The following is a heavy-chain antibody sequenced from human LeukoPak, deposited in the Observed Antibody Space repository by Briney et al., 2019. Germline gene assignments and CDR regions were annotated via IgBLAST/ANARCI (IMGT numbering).Heavy chain of an antibody. CDR2: IGSSGDTT. D-gene: IGHD3-22*01. V-gene: IGHV3-23*01. J-gene: IGHJ4*02. CDR3: AKGGGSSGYSQSDC. CDR1: GFTFSSYA. Sequence: GGSLRLSCTASGFTFSSYAMNWVRQAPGKGLEWVSTIGSSGDTTYHAGSVKGRFTISRDNSRNTLYLQMNSLRAEDTAVYYCAKGGGSSGYSQSDCWGQGTLVTVSS.